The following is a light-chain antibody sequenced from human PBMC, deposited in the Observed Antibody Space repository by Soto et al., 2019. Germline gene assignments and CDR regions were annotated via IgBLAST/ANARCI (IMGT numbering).Light chain of an antibody. Sequence: DIQMTQSPSSLSASVGDRVTMTCRASQSISNYLNWYQEKPGKAPMLLIYAAASLQSGVPSRFSGSGSGTDFTLTISGLRPEDFATYYCQQAYSAPYTFGQGTKLEIK. CDR2: AAA. CDR1: QSISNY. J-gene: IGKJ2*01. V-gene: IGKV1-39*01. CDR3: QQAYSAPYT.